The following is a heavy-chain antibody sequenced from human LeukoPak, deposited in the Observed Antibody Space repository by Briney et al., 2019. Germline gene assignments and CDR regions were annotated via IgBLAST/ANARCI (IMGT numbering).Heavy chain of an antibody. CDR3: AKVKWFGEPAAFDY. CDR1: GFTFSSYS. D-gene: IGHD3-10*01. J-gene: IGHJ4*02. CDR2: ISGSGGST. V-gene: IGHV3-23*01. Sequence: TGGSLRLSCAASGFTFSSYSMNWVRQAPGKGLEWVSTISGSGGSTYYADSVKGRFTISRDNSKNTLYLQMNSLRAEDTAVYYCAKVKWFGEPAAFDYWGQGTLVTVSS.